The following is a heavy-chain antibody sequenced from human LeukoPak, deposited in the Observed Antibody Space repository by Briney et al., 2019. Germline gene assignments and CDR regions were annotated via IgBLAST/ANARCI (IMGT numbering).Heavy chain of an antibody. CDR2: INHSGST. J-gene: IGHJ5*02. CDR1: GGSFSGYY. Sequence: SETLSLTCAVYGGSFSGYYWSWIRQPPGKGLEWIGEINHSGSTNYNPSLKSRVTISVDTSKNQFSLKLSSVTAADTAVYYCARPRTAARLYNWFDPWGQGTLVTVSS. D-gene: IGHD6-6*01. CDR3: ARPRTAARLYNWFDP. V-gene: IGHV4-34*01.